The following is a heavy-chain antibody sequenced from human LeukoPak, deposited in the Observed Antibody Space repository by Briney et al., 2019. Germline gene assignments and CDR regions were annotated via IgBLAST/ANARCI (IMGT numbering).Heavy chain of an antibody. CDR3: ARADSSGWYHDY. CDR2: IIPIFGTA. J-gene: IGHJ4*02. CDR1: GGTFSSYA. D-gene: IGHD6-19*01. Sequence: SVKVSCKASGGTFSSYAISWVRRAPGQGLEWMGGIIPIFGTANYAQKFQGRVTITTDESTSTAYMELSSLRSEDTAVYYCARADSSGWYHDYWGQGTLVTVSS. V-gene: IGHV1-69*05.